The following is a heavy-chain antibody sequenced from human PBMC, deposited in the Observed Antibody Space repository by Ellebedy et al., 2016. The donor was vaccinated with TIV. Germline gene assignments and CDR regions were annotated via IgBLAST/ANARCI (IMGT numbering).Heavy chain of an antibody. J-gene: IGHJ4*02. CDR3: ARAPPTYDSSGYYYLDY. V-gene: IGHV1-2*04. D-gene: IGHD3-22*01. Sequence: ASVKVSCKASGYTFTAYHIHWVRQAPGQGLEWMGWVNPNSGGANYAQRFQGWVTMTRDTSISTAYMELRRLTSDDTAVYYCARAPPTYDSSGYYYLDYWGQGTLVTVSS. CDR1: GYTFTAYH. CDR2: VNPNSGGA.